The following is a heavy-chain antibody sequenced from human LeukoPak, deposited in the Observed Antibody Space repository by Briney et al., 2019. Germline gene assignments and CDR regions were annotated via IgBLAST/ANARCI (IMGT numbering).Heavy chain of an antibody. V-gene: IGHV3-11*01. CDR1: GFIFRDYH. Sequence: PGGSLRLSCAASGFIFRDYHMNWIRQAPGMGLEWVSYISPGGDATYFADSGRGRFTISRDNAKNSLYLQMNSLTAEDAAVYYCAGGLDIAVAGPGGYFDYWGQGTLVTVSS. J-gene: IGHJ4*02. D-gene: IGHD6-19*01. CDR3: AGGLDIAVAGPGGYFDY. CDR2: ISPGGDAT.